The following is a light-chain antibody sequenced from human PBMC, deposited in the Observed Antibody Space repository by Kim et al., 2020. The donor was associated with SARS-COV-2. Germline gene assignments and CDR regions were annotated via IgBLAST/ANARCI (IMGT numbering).Light chain of an antibody. CDR1: QSVSSS. V-gene: IGKV3-11*01. J-gene: IGKJ5*01. Sequence: EIVLTQSPATLSLSPGERATLSCRASQSVSSSLAWYQQKPGQAPRLVIYDTSTRATGIPARFSGSGSGTDFTLTISSLEPEDFAVYYCQQRSNWPLTFGGGTRLDIK. CDR2: DTS. CDR3: QQRSNWPLT.